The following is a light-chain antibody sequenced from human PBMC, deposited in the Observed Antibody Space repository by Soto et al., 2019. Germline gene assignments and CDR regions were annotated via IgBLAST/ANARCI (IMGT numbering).Light chain of an antibody. J-gene: IGKJ1*01. Sequence: DIQMTQSPSSVSASVGDSVTISCRASQGISSWLVWYQVKPGTAPKLLIHTAFSLYSGVPTRFSGSGSGTDFTLTISNLQPEDSATYYCQQANSFPFTFGQGSKVEIK. V-gene: IGKV1-12*01. CDR2: TAF. CDR1: QGISSW. CDR3: QQANSFPFT.